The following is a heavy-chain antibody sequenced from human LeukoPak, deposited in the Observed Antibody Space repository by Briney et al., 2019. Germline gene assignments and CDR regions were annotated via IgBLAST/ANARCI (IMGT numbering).Heavy chain of an antibody. V-gene: IGHV1-69*10. CDR2: IIPIHGIT. CDR1: GGTFSCYA. J-gene: IGHJ4*02. Sequence: SGKVSCKAAGGTFSCYAIRWVRQAGGQGLGWIGRIIPIHGITNYAQKFQGRVATTADKSTSTAYMELSSLRSEDTAVYYCASGGGYDSAPDYWGQGTLVTVSS. D-gene: IGHD5-12*01. CDR3: ASGGGYDSAPDY.